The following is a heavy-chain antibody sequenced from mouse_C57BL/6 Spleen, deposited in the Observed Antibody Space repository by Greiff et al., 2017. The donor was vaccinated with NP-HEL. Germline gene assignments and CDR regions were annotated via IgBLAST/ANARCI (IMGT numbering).Heavy chain of an antibody. D-gene: IGHD2-4*01. CDR2: IRNKANGYTT. CDR1: GFTFTDYY. V-gene: IGHV7-3*01. CDR3: ARYPLIYYDYDAPPMDY. J-gene: IGHJ4*01. Sequence: EVQRVESGGGLVQPGGSLSLSCAASGFTFTDYYMSWVRQPPGQALEWLGFIRNKANGYTTEYSASVQGRFTISRDNSQSILYLQMNALRAEDSATYYCARYPLIYYDYDAPPMDYWGKGTSVTVSS.